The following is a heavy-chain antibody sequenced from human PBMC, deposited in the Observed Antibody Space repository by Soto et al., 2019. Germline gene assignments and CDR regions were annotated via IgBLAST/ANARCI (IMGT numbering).Heavy chain of an antibody. CDR1: GYTFTSYY. D-gene: IGHD3-22*01. CDR2: INPSGGST. V-gene: IGHV1-46*01. Sequence: ASVKVSCKASGYTFTSYYMHWVRQAPRQGLEWMGIINPSGGSTSYAQKFQGRVTMTRDTSTSTVYMELSSLRSEDTAVYYCAIGYYYDSSGYLYYYYGMDVWGQGTTVTVSS. J-gene: IGHJ6*02. CDR3: AIGYYYDSSGYLYYYYGMDV.